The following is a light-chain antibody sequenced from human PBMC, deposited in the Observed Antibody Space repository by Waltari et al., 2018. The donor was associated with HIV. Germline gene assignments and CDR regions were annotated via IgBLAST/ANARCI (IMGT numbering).Light chain of an antibody. V-gene: IGKV3-20*01. CDR3: QHFDTSLPKYT. Sequence: EFVLTQSPGTLSLSPGARATLPCRASQSVSSSYLAWYQQRPGQAPRLLIYGASSKAAGIPDRFTGSGSGTDFTLTISRLEPEDFAVYYCQHFDTSLPKYTFGQGTKLEIK. CDR2: GAS. J-gene: IGKJ2*01. CDR1: QSVSSSY.